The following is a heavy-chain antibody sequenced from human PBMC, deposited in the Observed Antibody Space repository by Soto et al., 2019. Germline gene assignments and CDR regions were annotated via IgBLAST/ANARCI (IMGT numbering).Heavy chain of an antibody. Sequence: QVQLVQSGAEVKKPGSSVKVSCKASGDTDTNYVISWVRQAPGQGLEWMGGIFPKFGTTYSAQKLQDRLTTTADESTSKVYMQLSSLRVDDKAVYYCEAEMTFGKLSVVWGQGTTVTVSS. J-gene: IGHJ6*02. CDR2: IFPKFGTT. V-gene: IGHV1-69*01. CDR1: GDTDTNYV. D-gene: IGHD3-16*02. CDR3: EAEMTFGKLSVV.